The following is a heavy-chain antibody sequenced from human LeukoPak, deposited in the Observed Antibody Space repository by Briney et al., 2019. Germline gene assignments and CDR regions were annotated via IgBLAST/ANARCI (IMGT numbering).Heavy chain of an antibody. V-gene: IGHV4-39*01. CDR2: LYYSGST. J-gene: IGHJ5*02. CDR3: ARQGFLEWSQGWFDP. D-gene: IGHD3-3*01. CDR1: GGSISSSGYY. Sequence: SETLSLTCTVSGGSISSSGYYWGWIRQSPGKGLEWIGSLYYSGSTHYNPTLKSRVTISVDTSKNQFSLKLSSVTAADTAVYYCARQGFLEWSQGWFDPWGQGTLVTVSS.